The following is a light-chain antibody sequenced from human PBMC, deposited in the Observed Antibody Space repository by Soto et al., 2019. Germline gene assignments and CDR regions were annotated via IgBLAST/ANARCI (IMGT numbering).Light chain of an antibody. V-gene: IGLV2-14*01. CDR3: SSYTSASTLLYL. CDR2: GVT. J-gene: IGLJ1*01. Sequence: QSALTQPASVSGSPGQSITISCTGTSSDVGGYNYVSWYQQHPCIAPKLLIYGVTNRPSGVSTRFSGSKSGNTASLTISGLQAEDEADYHCSSYTSASTLLYLFGTGTNLTVL. CDR1: SSDVGGYNY.